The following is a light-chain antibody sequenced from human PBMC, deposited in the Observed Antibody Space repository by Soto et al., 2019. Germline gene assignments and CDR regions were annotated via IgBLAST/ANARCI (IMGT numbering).Light chain of an antibody. CDR2: DVS. J-gene: IGLJ2*01. CDR3: SSYTSSSIRV. Sequence: QSALTQPASVSGSPGQSITISCTGTSSDVGGYNYVSWYQQHPGKAPKLMIYDVSSRPSGVSNRFSGSKSGNTASLTISGLQAEDEADYYCSSYTSSSIRVFGGGTKLTVL. V-gene: IGLV2-14*01. CDR1: SSDVGGYNY.